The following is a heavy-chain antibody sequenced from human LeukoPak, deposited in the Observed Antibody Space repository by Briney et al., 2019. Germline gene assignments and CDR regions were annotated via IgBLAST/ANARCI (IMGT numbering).Heavy chain of an antibody. J-gene: IGHJ4*02. CDR2: INPSGGST. D-gene: IGHD3-9*01. CDR1: GYTFTSYY. Sequence: ASVKVSCKASGYTFTSYYMHWVRQAPGQGLEWMGIINPSGGSTSYAQKFQGRVTMTRDTSTSTVYMELSSLRSEDTAVYYCARAPLPAVLRYFDWSSYYFDYWGQGTLVTVSS. CDR3: ARAPLPAVLRYFDWSSYYFDY. V-gene: IGHV1-46*01.